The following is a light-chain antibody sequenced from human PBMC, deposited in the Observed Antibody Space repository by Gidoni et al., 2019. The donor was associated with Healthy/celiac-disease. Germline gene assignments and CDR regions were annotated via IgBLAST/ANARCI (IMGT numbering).Light chain of an antibody. CDR3: QQYDNLPLT. J-gene: IGKJ4*01. CDR2: DAS. V-gene: IGKV1-33*01. CDR1: QDTSNY. Sequence: DIHMTQSPSSLSASVGDRVTITCQASQDTSNYLNWYQQKPGKAPKLLIYDASNLETGVPSRFSGSGSGTDFTFTISSLQPEDIATYYCQQYDNLPLTFGGGTKVEIK.